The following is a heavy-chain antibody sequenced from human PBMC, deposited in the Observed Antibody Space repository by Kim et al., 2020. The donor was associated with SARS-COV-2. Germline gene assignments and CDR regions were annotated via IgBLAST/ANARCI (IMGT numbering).Heavy chain of an antibody. V-gene: IGHV3-23*01. CDR2: ISGDNGRA. D-gene: IGHD3-10*01. J-gene: IGHJ5*01. CDR3: VKDWSGAYGNVKCLTS. CDR1: GFTFNKYA. Sequence: GGSLRLSCAASGFTFNKYAMRWVRQAPGKGLEWVASISGDNGRANYAESVKGRFTVSRDNSENMVYLQMSGLRAGDTAVFYCVKDWSGAYGNVKCLTSWG.